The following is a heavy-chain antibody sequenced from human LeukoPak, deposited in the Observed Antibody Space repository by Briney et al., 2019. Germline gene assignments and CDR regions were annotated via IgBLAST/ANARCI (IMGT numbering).Heavy chain of an antibody. J-gene: IGHJ4*02. D-gene: IGHD2-21*02. CDR2: ISYDGNNK. Sequence: PGGSLRLSCAASGFTFSSYGMHWVRQAPGKGLEWVAVISYDGNNKYYADSVKGRFTISRDNSKNTLYLQMNSLRAEDTAVYYCAKDLTYCGGDCYSVWGQGTVVTVSS. CDR3: AKDLTYCGGDCYSV. CDR1: GFTFSSYG. V-gene: IGHV3-30*18.